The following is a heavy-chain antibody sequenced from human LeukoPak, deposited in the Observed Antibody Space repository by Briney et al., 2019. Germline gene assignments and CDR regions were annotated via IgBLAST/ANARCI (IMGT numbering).Heavy chain of an antibody. Sequence: PSETLSLTCTVSGGSISSYYWSWIRQPPGKGLEWIGYISWSGSTSSHPSLQSRVTISVDTSKNQFSLKLSSVTAADTAVYYCARGPDYGDYQPPDYWGQGTLVTVSS. D-gene: IGHD4-17*01. J-gene: IGHJ4*02. CDR1: GGSISSYY. V-gene: IGHV4-59*01. CDR3: ARGPDYGDYQPPDY. CDR2: ISWSGST.